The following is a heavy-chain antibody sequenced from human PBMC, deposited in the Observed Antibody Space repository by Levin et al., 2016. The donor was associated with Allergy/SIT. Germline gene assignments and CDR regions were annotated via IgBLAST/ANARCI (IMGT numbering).Heavy chain of an antibody. CDR3: ARGPLVVGATTDY. Sequence: SETLSLTCAVYGGSFSGYYWSWIRQPPGKGLEWIGEINHSGSTNYNPSLKSRVTISVDTSKNQFSLKLSSVTAADTAVYYCARGPLVVGATTDYWGQGTLVTVSS. V-gene: IGHV4-34*01. CDR2: INHSGST. CDR1: GGSFSGYY. J-gene: IGHJ4*02. D-gene: IGHD1-26*01.